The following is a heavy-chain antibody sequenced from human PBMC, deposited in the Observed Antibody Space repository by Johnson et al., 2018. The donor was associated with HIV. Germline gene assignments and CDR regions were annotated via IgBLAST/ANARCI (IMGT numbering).Heavy chain of an antibody. Sequence: QVQLVESGGGVVKPGGSLRLSCAASGFTFSSYGMHWVRQAPGKGLEWVAFIRYDGSNKYYADSVKGRFTISRDNSKNTLYLQMNSLRAEDTAVYYCAKDQHYYDSRNGGAFDIWGQGEMVTVSS. CDR1: GFTFSSYG. CDR3: AKDQHYYDSRNGGAFDI. CDR2: IRYDGSNK. D-gene: IGHD3-22*01. J-gene: IGHJ3*02. V-gene: IGHV3-30*02.